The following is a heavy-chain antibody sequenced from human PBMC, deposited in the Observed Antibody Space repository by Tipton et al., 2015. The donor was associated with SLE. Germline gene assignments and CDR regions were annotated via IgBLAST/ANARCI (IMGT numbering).Heavy chain of an antibody. Sequence: QSGAEVKKPGASVKVSCQASGYTCTSYNVHWVRQATGQGLEWMGWMNPESGKTTFAQKFKGRVTMTRHTSINIAYMELSSLTSDDTAVYYCAREDWQQLMFLDSWGQGSLVTVSS. CDR3: AREDWQQLMFLDS. J-gene: IGHJ4*02. CDR2: MNPESGKT. V-gene: IGHV1-8*01. CDR1: GYTCTSYN. D-gene: IGHD6-13*01.